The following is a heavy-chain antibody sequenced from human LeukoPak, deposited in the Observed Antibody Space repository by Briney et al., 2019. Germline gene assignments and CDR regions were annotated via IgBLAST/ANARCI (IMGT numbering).Heavy chain of an antibody. CDR1: GFIFRSYA. D-gene: IGHD3-3*01. Sequence: GGSLRLSCVGSGFIFRSYAVTWVRQAPGKGLDWVSSITANGDTTYYADSVKGRFTISRDNSRNTLYLQMSSLRAEDTALYYCATFGVIVRNNYLDYWGQGALVAVSS. V-gene: IGHV3-23*01. CDR2: ITANGDTT. J-gene: IGHJ4*02. CDR3: ATFGVIVRNNYLDY.